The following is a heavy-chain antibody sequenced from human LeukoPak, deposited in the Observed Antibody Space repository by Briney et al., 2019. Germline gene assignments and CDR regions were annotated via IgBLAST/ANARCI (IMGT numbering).Heavy chain of an antibody. CDR1: GGSISSYY. Sequence: SETLSLTCTVSGGSISSYYWSWIRQPPGKGLEWIGYIYYSGSTNYNPSLKSRVTISVDTSKNQFSLKLSSVTAADTAVYYCARGGGGGGGGGPYSSSYFDYWGQGTLVTVSS. CDR2: IYYSGST. D-gene: IGHD6-13*01. V-gene: IGHV4-59*08. J-gene: IGHJ4*02. CDR3: ARGGGGGGGGGPYSSSYFDY.